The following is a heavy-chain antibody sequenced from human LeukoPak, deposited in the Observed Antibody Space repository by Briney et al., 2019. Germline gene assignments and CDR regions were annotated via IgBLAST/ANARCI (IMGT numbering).Heavy chain of an antibody. CDR3: ARYTAMVGFHAHGFDI. CDR2: IYYSGST. V-gene: IGHV4-59*01. CDR1: GGSISSYY. Sequence: SETLSLTCTVSGGSISSYYWSWIRQPPGKGLEWIGYIYYSGSTNYNPSLKSRVTISVDTSKNQFSLKLRSVTTADTAVYYCARYTAMVGFHAHGFDIWGKGTMVTVS. D-gene: IGHD5-18*01. J-gene: IGHJ3*02.